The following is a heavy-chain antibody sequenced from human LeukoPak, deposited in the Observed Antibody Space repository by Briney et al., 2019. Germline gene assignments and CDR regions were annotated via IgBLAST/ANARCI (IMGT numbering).Heavy chain of an antibody. CDR3: ARAKYCSGGSCYAEY. CDR2: IYPGDSDT. Sequence: GESLKISCEASGYSFTTYWIGWVRQMPGKGLEWMGIIYPGDSDTRYSPSFQGQVTISADKSISTAYLQWSSLKASDTAMYYCARAKYCSGGSCYAEYWGQGTLVTVS. CDR1: GYSFTTYW. V-gene: IGHV5-51*01. J-gene: IGHJ4*02. D-gene: IGHD2-15*01.